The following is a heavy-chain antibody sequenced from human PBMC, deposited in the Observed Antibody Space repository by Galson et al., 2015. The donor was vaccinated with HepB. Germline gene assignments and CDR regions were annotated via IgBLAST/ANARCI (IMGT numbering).Heavy chain of an antibody. D-gene: IGHD2-2*01. Sequence: SLRLSCAASGFTFSSYSMNWVRQAPGKGLEWVLSISSSSSYIYYADSVKGRFTISRDNAKNSLYLQMNSLRAEDTAVYYCARVRPERYCSSTSCYASFDYWGQGTLVTVSS. J-gene: IGHJ4*02. CDR2: ISSSSSYI. V-gene: IGHV3-21*01. CDR3: ARVRPERYCSSTSCYASFDY. CDR1: GFTFSSYS.